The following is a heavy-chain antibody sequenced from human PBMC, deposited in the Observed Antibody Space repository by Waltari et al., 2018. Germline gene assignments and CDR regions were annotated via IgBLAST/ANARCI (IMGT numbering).Heavy chain of an antibody. Sequence: EVQLGQSGAEVKNPGATVKISCQASGYTFIDYYMRWVQQAPGKGLQWMGRVDPEDGKTIDAGKFQGRVTITADRSTDTVYMELIRLTSDDTAMYYCARTTTLKSLDFWGQGTLVTVSS. CDR3: ARTTTLKSLDF. V-gene: IGHV1-69-2*01. D-gene: IGHD1-1*01. CDR2: VDPEDGKT. CDR1: GYTFIDYY. J-gene: IGHJ4*02.